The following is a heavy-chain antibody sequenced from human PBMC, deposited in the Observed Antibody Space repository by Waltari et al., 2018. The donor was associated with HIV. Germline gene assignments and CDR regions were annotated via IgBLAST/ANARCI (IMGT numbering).Heavy chain of an antibody. Sequence: QVQLVQSGSALKKPGASVKDSCKASEYTFINYDLNWVRQVSGQGLEWMGWINTNTGNPTYAQGFTGRFVFSLDTSVSTAYLQISSLKTEDTAVYYCARAREWELLYPIDYWGQGTLVTVS. CDR1: EYTFINYD. CDR3: ARAREWELLYPIDY. J-gene: IGHJ4*02. D-gene: IGHD1-26*01. CDR2: INTNTGNP. V-gene: IGHV7-4-1*02.